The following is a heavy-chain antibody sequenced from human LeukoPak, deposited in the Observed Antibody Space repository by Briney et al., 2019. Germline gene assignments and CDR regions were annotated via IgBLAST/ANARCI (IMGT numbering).Heavy chain of an antibody. D-gene: IGHD3-16*01. CDR1: GGSISSGSYY. CDR2: IYTSGST. V-gene: IGHV4-61*02. CDR3: ARDPGRRYGGAYYFDY. J-gene: IGHJ4*02. Sequence: PSETLSLTCTVSGGSISSGSYYWSWIRQPAGKGLEWIGRIYTSGSTNYNPSLKSRVTISVDTSKNLFFLKLSSVTAADTAVYYCARDPGRRYGGAYYFDYWGQGTLVTVSS.